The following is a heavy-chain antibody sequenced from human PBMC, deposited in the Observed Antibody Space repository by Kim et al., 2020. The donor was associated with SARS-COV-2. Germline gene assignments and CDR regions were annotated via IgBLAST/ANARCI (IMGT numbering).Heavy chain of an antibody. CDR1: GGSFSGYY. J-gene: IGHJ3*02. V-gene: IGHV4-34*01. CDR3: ARGPTYYYDSSGHGAFDI. CDR2: INHSGST. D-gene: IGHD3-22*01. Sequence: SETLSLTCAVYGGSFSGYYWSWIRQPPGKGLEWIGEINHSGSTNYNPSLKSRVTISVDTSKNQFSLKLSSVTAADTAVYYCARGPTYYYDSSGHGAFDI.